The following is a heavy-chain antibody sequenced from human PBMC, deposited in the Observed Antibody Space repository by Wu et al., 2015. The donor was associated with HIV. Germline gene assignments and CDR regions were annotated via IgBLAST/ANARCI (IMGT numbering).Heavy chain of an antibody. CDR1: GDSFYSYA. J-gene: IGHJ4*02. V-gene: IGHV1-69*12. Sequence: QVQLVQFEAEVKKPGSSVKVTCKASGDSFYSYAFSWVRQAPGQGLEWMGGIIPISNTADYAQKFQGRITITADESTRTIYMALTGLRSEDTAIYFCARDLLWGEDFWGQGTLVTVSS. CDR2: IIPISNTA. D-gene: IGHD2-21*01. CDR3: ARDLLWGEDF.